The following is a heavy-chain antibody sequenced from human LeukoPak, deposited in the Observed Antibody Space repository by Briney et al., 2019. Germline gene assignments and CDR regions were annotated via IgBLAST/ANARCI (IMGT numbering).Heavy chain of an antibody. CDR2: TYYRSKWYN. J-gene: IGHJ4*02. CDR3: ARAVAGTEGWFDY. D-gene: IGHD6-19*01. V-gene: IGHV6-1*01. Sequence: SQTLSLTCAISGDSVSSNSFAWNWTRQSPSRGLEWLGRTYYRSKWYNDYAGPVKSRIAINPDTSRNQFSLQLNSVTPEDTAVYYCARAVAGTEGWFDYWGQGILVTVSS. CDR1: GDSVSSNSFA.